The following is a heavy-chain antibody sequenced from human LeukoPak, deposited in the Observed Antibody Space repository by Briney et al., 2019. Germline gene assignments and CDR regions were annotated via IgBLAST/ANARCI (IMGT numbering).Heavy chain of an antibody. CDR1: GFTFSSYA. Sequence: PGGSLRLSCAASGFTFSSYAMSWVRQAPGKGLEWVAVISYDGSNKYYADSVKGRFTISRANSKNTLYLQMNSLRAEDTAVYYGTRRGTSGYWFAPGGQGTLVTVPS. D-gene: IGHD3-3*01. V-gene: IGHV3-30-3*01. CDR3: TRRGTSGYWFAP. CDR2: ISYDGSNK. J-gene: IGHJ5*02.